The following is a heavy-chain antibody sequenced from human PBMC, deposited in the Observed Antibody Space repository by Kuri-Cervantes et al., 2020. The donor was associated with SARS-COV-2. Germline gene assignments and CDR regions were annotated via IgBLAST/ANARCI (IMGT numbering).Heavy chain of an antibody. CDR1: GFTFSSYW. J-gene: IGHJ4*02. CDR3: VRDGDHWNLDY. V-gene: IGHV3-30-3*01. D-gene: IGHD1-1*01. Sequence: GESLKISCAASGFTFSSYWMHWVRQAPGKGLEWVAVISYDGSNKYYADSVKGRFTISRDNAKNMLFLQMNSLRAEDTAVYYCVRDGDHWNLDYWGQGTLVTVSS. CDR2: ISYDGSNK.